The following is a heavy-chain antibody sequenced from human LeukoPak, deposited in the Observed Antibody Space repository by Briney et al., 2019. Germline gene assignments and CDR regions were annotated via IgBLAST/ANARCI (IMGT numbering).Heavy chain of an antibody. Sequence: GGSLRLSCAASGFTFSSYDMHWVRQAPGKGLEWVSGNGTAGDTYYPGSIKGRFTFSRENAKNSLFLQMNGLRVGDTAVYYCARGSYCSGGACSPVGAFDIWGQGTVVTVSP. V-gene: IGHV3-13*01. CDR3: ARGSYCSGGACSPVGAFDI. CDR1: GFTFSSYD. CDR2: NGTAGDT. D-gene: IGHD2-15*01. J-gene: IGHJ3*02.